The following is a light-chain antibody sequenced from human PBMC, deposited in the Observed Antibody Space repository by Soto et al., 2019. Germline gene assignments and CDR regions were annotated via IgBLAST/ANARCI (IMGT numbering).Light chain of an antibody. CDR1: QSVSSK. CDR3: QKYNNWPFT. J-gene: IGKJ3*01. CDR2: GAS. V-gene: IGKV3-15*01. Sequence: EIVMTQAPATLSVSPGERATLSCRASQSVSSKLAWYQQKPGQAPRLLIYGASTRATGIPARFSGSGSGTEFTLTISSLQSEDFAVYYCQKYNNWPFTFGPGTKVDIK.